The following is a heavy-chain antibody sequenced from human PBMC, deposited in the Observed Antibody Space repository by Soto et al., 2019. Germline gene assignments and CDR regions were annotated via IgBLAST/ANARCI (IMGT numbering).Heavy chain of an antibody. CDR1: GGTFSSYA. Sequence: GASVKVSCKASGGTFSSYAISWVRQAPGQGLEWMGGIIPIFGTANYAQKFQGRVTITADESTSTAYMELSSLRSEDTAVYYCARDNHDYNLQAPYGMDVWGQGTTVTVSS. V-gene: IGHV1-69*13. J-gene: IGHJ6*02. CDR3: ARDNHDYNLQAPYGMDV. CDR2: IIPIFGTA. D-gene: IGHD4-4*01.